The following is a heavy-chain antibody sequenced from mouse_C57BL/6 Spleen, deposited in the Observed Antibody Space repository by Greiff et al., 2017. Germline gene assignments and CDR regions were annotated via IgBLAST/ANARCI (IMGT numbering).Heavy chain of an antibody. D-gene: IGHD2-2*01. J-gene: IGHJ4*01. V-gene: IGHV14-1*01. CDR1: GFNIKDYY. Sequence: VQLQQSGAELVRPGASVKLSCTASGFNIKDYYMHWVKQRPEQGLEWIGRIDPEDGDTEYAPKFQGKATMTADTSSNTAYLQRSSLTSEDTAVYYCTFYYGYENYAMDYWGQGTSVTVS. CDR2: IDPEDGDT. CDR3: TFYYGYENYAMDY.